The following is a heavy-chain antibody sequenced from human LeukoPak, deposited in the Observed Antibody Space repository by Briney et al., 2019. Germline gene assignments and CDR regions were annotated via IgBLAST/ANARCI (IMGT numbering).Heavy chain of an antibody. CDR3: ARSLAAGGRHNDY. CDR1: VYTFPNYA. J-gene: IGHJ4*02. CDR2: INTNTWNP. D-gene: IGHD6-13*01. V-gene: IGHV7-4-1*02. Sequence: ASVKVSLKASVYTFPNYAMNWVRQATGQALEWVGWINTNTWNPTYAHGYTGRHVLSFDTSVSTENLQISSLTAEDTAVYYCARSLAAGGRHNDYWGQGTLVTVSS.